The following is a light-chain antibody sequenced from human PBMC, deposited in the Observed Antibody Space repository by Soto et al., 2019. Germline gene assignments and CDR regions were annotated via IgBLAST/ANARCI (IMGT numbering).Light chain of an antibody. J-gene: IGKJ4*01. CDR2: DAY. V-gene: IGKV3-20*01. Sequence: EIVMTQSPGTLSLSPGERATLSCRXIQSFGKNYLGWYQQKPGQAPRLLVYDAYTRANRVPDRFSGSGSGTEFSLTISRLEPEDFAVYYCQQYASEPLTFGGRTKVDI. CDR3: QQYASEPLT. CDR1: QSFGKNY.